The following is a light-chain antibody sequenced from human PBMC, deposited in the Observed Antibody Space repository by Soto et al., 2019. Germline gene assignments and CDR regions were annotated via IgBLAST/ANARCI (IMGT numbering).Light chain of an antibody. CDR1: QIICHY. V-gene: IGKV3-11*01. J-gene: IGKJ3*01. CDR3: QQRSSWPFT. Sequence: EVVLTQSPATRSLSPWEGATPSCSVSQIICHYLDYYQQNPGQAPRLLIDATSNRATGIPARFSGSGSGTDFTLIISSLEPEDFAVYYCQQRSSWPFTFGPGNKVDI. CDR2: ATS.